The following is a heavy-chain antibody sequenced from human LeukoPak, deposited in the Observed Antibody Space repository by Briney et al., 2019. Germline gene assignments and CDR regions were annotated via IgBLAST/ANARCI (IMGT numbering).Heavy chain of an antibody. J-gene: IGHJ5*02. CDR2: MGPYNINT. V-gene: IGHV1-18*04. CDR3: TRTRDCRKTNCYVMDP. CDR1: GYTFTTYG. D-gene: IGHD2-2*01. Sequence: GASVTVSCTAFGYTFTTYGINWVRQAPGQGREWMGWMGPYNINTHYAQKVQGRVTMTTDTSTSTAYMELRSLRSDDRAVYYCTRTRDCRKTNCYVMDPWGQGTLVPVST.